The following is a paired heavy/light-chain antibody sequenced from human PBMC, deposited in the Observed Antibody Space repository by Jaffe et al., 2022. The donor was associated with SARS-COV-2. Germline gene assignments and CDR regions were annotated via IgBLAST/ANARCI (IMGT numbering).Light chain of an antibody. V-gene: IGKV1-39*01. CDR3: QQSYSSPWT. CDR2: GAS. J-gene: IGKJ1*01. Sequence: DIQMTQSPSSLSASVGDRVTITCRASQSIIRYLNWYQQKPGKAPKLLIYGASSLQSGVPSRFSGSGSGTDFTLTISSLQPEDFATYYCQQSYSSPWTFGQGTKVEIK. CDR1: QSIIRY.
Heavy chain of an antibody. CDR1: GFTFDDYA. Sequence: EVQLVESGGGLVQPGRSLRLSCAASGFTFDDYAMHWVRQAPGKGLEWVSGISWNSGSIGYADSLRGRFTISRDNAKNSLYLQMNSLRPEDTALYFCTKDTRRLTWGTTIFDYWGQGALVTVSS. V-gene: IGHV3-9*01. D-gene: IGHD1-7*01. CDR2: ISWNSGSI. CDR3: TKDTRRLTWGTTIFDY. J-gene: IGHJ4*02.